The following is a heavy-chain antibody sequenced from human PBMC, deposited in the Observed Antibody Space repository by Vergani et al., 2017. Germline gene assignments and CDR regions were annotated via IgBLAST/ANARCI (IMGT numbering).Heavy chain of an antibody. CDR3: ALVTTAYYYYYGMDV. CDR2: MNPNSGNT. V-gene: IGHV1-8*03. CDR1: GYTFTSYD. Sequence: QVQLVQSGAEVKKPGASVQVSCKASGYTFTSYDINWVRQATGQGLEWMGWMNPNSGNTGYAQKFQGRVTITRNTSISTAYMELSSLRSEDTAVYYCALVTTAYYYYYGMDVWGQGTTVTVSS. D-gene: IGHD4-17*01. J-gene: IGHJ6*02.